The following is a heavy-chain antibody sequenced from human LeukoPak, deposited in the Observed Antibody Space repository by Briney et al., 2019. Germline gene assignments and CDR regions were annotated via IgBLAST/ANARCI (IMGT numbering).Heavy chain of an antibody. D-gene: IGHD6-6*01. CDR2: IKEDGTVI. J-gene: IGHJ4*02. Sequence: AGRSLRLSCAASGFSFWNYWMSWVRQAPGKGLEWVANIKEDGTVIYYVDSAKGRFTISRDNAKNSVYLQMNSLRADDTATYHCARIGYSSSSFDYWGQGTQVTVSS. CDR1: GFSFWNYW. V-gene: IGHV3-7*01. CDR3: ARIGYSSSSFDY.